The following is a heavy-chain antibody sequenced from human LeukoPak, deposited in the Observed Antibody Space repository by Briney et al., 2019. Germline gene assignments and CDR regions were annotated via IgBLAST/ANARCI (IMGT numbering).Heavy chain of an antibody. CDR3: ARDDPKTLYQTYYYGSSGYLGY. CDR1: GFTFSSYV. CDR2: ISYDGSNK. D-gene: IGHD3-22*01. V-gene: IGHV3-30*05. J-gene: IGHJ4*02. Sequence: GGSLRLSCVASGFTFSSYVMNWVRQAPGKGLEGVAVISYDGSNKYYADSVKGRFTISRDNSKNPLYLQMNSLRAEGTAVYYWARDDPKTLYQTYYYGSSGYLGYWGQGTLVTVSS.